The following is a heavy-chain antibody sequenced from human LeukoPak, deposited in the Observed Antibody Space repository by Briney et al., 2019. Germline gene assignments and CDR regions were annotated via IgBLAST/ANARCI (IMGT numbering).Heavy chain of an antibody. CDR1: GFTFSNAW. J-gene: IGHJ4*02. D-gene: IGHD3-10*01. CDR2: IKSKTDGGTT. Sequence: KSGGSLRLSCAASGFTFSNAWVNWVRQAPGKGLEWVGRIKSKTDGGTTDYAAPVKGRFTISRDDSKNTLYLQMNSLKTEDTAVYFCTTDRLLLWFGELFRRPFDYWGQGTLVTVSS. CDR3: TTDRLLLWFGELFRRPFDY. V-gene: IGHV3-15*01.